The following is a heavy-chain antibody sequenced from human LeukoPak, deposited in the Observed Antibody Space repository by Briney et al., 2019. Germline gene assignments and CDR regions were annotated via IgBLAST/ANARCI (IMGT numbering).Heavy chain of an antibody. CDR3: ARDKRSTMRVVVNWYFDL. CDR1: GFTFSDYA. D-gene: IGHD3-22*01. V-gene: IGHV3-23*01. Sequence: GGSLRLSCATSGFTFSDYAMSWVRQAPGKGLEWVSSICGSGGSTFYADSVEGRFTISRDNSKNTLYLQMNSLRAEDTAVYYCARDKRSTMRVVVNWYFDLWGRGTLVTVSS. CDR2: ICGSGGST. J-gene: IGHJ2*01.